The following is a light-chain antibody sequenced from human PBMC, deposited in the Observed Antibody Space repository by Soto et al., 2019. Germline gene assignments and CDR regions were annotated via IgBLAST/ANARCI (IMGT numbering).Light chain of an antibody. CDR3: QQYDSLPPT. CDR1: QDIKNY. CDR2: DAF. Sequence: DIQMTQSQSSLSAFVGDSITITCQASQDIKNYLNWYQHKPGKAPKLLIYDAFKSDTGVPSRFSGSGSGTDFTFTISSLQPEDIATYFCQQYDSLPPTFGGGTRVDI. V-gene: IGKV1-33*01. J-gene: IGKJ4*01.